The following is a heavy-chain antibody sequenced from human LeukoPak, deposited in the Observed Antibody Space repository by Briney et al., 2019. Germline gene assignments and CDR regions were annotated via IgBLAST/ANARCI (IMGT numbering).Heavy chain of an antibody. V-gene: IGHV4-59*08. D-gene: IGHD6-13*01. CDR2: IYYSGST. CDR3: ARHGRIAAPIDY. J-gene: IGHJ4*02. CDR1: GGSISSYY. Sequence: SETLSLTCTVSGGSISSYYWSWIRQPPGKGLEWIGYIYYSGSTNYNPSLKSRVTISVDTSENQFSLKLSSVTAADTAVYYCARHGRIAAPIDYWGRGTLVTVSS.